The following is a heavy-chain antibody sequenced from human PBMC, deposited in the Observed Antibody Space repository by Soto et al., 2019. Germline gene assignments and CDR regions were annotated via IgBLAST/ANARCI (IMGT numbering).Heavy chain of an antibody. D-gene: IGHD6-13*01. J-gene: IGHJ4*02. V-gene: IGHV1-18*01. Sequence: QVKLVQSGAEVKKPGASVKVSCKASSYTFASYGISWVRQAPGQGLEWMGWISAYNGNTNYTQKLQGRVTMTTDTSTSTADMELRSLRPDDTAVYYCARVIAAAANFDYWGQGTLVTVSS. CDR2: ISAYNGNT. CDR1: SYTFASYG. CDR3: ARVIAAAANFDY.